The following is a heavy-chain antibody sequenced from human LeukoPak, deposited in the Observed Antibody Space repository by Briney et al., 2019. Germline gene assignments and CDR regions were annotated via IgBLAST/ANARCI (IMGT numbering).Heavy chain of an antibody. CDR2: INSDGSST. CDR1: GFTFSSYW. V-gene: IGHV3-74*01. Sequence: GGSLRLSCAASGFTFSSYWMHWVRQAPGKGLVWVSRINSDGSSTSYADSVKGRFTISRDNAKNTLYLQMNSLRAEDTAVYYCARRRRFGETLDYWGQGTLVTVSS. CDR3: ARRRRFGETLDY. J-gene: IGHJ4*02. D-gene: IGHD3-10*01.